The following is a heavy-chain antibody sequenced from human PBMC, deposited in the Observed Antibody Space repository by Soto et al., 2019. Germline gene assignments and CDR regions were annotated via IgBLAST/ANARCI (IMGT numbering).Heavy chain of an antibody. CDR2: IYYSGST. Sequence: QVQLQESGPGLVKPSETLSLTCTVSGGSISSYYWSWIRQPPGKGLEWIGYIYYSGSTNYNPSLKSRVTISVDTSKNQSSLKLSSVTAADTAVYYCARVWTFHWYFDLWGRGTLVTLSS. D-gene: IGHD1-1*01. CDR1: GGSISSYY. J-gene: IGHJ2*01. CDR3: ARVWTFHWYFDL. V-gene: IGHV4-59*01.